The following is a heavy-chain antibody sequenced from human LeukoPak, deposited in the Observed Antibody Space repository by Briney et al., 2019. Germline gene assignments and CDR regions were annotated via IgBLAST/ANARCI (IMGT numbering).Heavy chain of an antibody. J-gene: IGHJ4*02. V-gene: IGHV3-30*04. CDR3: AKDPYGSGPKGRHYFDY. Sequence: GGSLRLSCAASGFTFSSYAMHWVRQAPGKGLEWVAVISYDGSNKYYADSVKGRFTISRDNSKNTLYLQMNSLRAEDTAVYYCAKDPYGSGPKGRHYFDYWGQGTLVTVSS. CDR1: GFTFSSYA. D-gene: IGHD3-10*01. CDR2: ISYDGSNK.